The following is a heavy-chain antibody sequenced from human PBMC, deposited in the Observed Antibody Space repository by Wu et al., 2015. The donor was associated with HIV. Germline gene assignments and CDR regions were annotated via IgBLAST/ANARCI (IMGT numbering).Heavy chain of an antibody. V-gene: IGHV1-69*05. D-gene: IGHD3-9*01. J-gene: IGHJ3*02. CDR3: ANGVLRYFDWLLGAFDI. CDR2: ITPLFGTT. Sequence: QVHLVQFGAEVKKPGSSVKVTCKASGDGFTSYALSWVRQAPGQGLEWMGGITPLFGTTRFAQKFQGRLTITTDELKTTAYMELSSLKSEDTAVYYCANGVLRYFDWLLGAFDIWGQGTMVTVSS. CDR1: GDGFTSYA.